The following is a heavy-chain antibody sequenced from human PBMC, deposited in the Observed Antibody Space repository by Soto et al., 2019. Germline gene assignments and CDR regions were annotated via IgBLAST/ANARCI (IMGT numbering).Heavy chain of an antibody. V-gene: IGHV3-30*09. D-gene: IGHD6-19*01. CDR2: ISDDGSNK. J-gene: IGHJ4*02. CDR3: ARVEQWLYIAKY. Sequence: GGSLRLSCAASGFTFSSFAMHWVRQAPGKWLEWVALISDDGSNKYYADSVKGRFAISRDNSKNTLYLQMNSLRGEDTAVFSCARVEQWLYIAKYWGQGTLVTVS. CDR1: GFTFSSFA.